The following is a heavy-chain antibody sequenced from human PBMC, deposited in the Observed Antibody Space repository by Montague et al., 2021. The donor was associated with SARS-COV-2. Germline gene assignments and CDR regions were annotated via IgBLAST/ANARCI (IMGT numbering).Heavy chain of an antibody. V-gene: IGHV4-59*01. J-gene: IGHJ4*02. CDR3: ARAQNTCFIANCVNYFEV. Sequence: SETLSLTCEVSGDSISSYYWSWIRQSPGKGLEWIGYVHYTGSTKYTPSLKTRVTLSLDTPENHFSLKLRSVTAADTAIYYCARAQNTCFIANCVNYFEVWGLGALVTVSS. CDR1: GDSISSYY. D-gene: IGHD1-1*01. CDR2: VHYTGST.